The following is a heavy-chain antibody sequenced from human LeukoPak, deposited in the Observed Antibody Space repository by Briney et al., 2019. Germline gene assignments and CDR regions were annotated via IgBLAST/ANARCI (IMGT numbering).Heavy chain of an antibody. CDR3: ARDRGAVPGTGYFDY. Sequence: RTGRSLRLSCAASGFTFSSYAMHWVRQAPGKGLEWVAVISYDGSNKYYADSVKGRFTISRDNSKNTLYLQMNSLRAEDTAVYYCARDRGAVPGTGYFDYWGQGTLVTVSS. D-gene: IGHD6-19*01. CDR2: ISYDGSNK. V-gene: IGHV3-30*04. J-gene: IGHJ4*02. CDR1: GFTFSSYA.